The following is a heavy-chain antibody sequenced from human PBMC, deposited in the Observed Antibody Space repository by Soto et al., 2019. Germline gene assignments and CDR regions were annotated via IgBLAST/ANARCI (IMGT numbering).Heavy chain of an antibody. CDR3: ARVGWSAGVGATTAYYYYGMDV. CDR2: INPSGGST. CDR1: GYAFTSYY. D-gene: IGHD1-26*01. Sequence: ASVKVSCKASGYAFTSYYMHWVRQAPGQGLEWMGIINPSGGSTSYAQKFQGRVTMTRDTSTSTVYMELSSLRSEDTAVYYCARVGWSAGVGATTAYYYYGMDVWGQGTTVTV. V-gene: IGHV1-46*01. J-gene: IGHJ6*02.